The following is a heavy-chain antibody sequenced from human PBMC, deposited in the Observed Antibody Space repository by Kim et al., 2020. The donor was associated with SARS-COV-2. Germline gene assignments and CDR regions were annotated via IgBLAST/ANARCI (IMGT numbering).Heavy chain of an antibody. D-gene: IGHD3-9*01. V-gene: IGHV3-48*02. Sequence: GGSLRLSCAASGFTFSSYSMNWVRQAPGKGLEWVSYISSSSSTIYYADSVKGRFTISRDNAKNSLYLQMNSLRDEDTAVYYCARYFTIPFGGRPIRTHAFDIWGQGTMVTVSS. CDR1: GFTFSSYS. CDR3: ARYFTIPFGGRPIRTHAFDI. CDR2: ISSSSSTI. J-gene: IGHJ3*02.